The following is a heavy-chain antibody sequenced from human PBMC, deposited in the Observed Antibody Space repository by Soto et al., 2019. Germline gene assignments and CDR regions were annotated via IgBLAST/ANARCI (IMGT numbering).Heavy chain of an antibody. CDR2: ISWNSGSI. J-gene: IGHJ2*01. D-gene: IGHD5-18*01. Sequence: EVQLVESGGGLVQPGRSLRLSCAASGFTFDDYAMHWVRQAPGKGLEWVSGISWNSGSIGYADSVKGRFTISRDNAKNYLYLQINSLRAEDTALYYCAKDRLNSYGLGRGYFDLWGRGTLVTVSS. CDR1: GFTFDDYA. V-gene: IGHV3-9*01. CDR3: AKDRLNSYGLGRGYFDL.